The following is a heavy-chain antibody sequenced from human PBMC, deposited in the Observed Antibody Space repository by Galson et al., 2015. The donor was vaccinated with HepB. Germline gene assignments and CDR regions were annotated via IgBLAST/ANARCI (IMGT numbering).Heavy chain of an antibody. CDR2: ISYDGSNK. J-gene: IGHJ6*02. V-gene: IGHV3-30-3*01. CDR3: ARDIMSWILDYYYGMDV. Sequence: SLRLSCAASGFTFSSYAMHWVRQAPGKGLEWVAVISYDGSNKYYADSVKGRFTISRDNSKNTLYLQMNSLRAEDTAVYYCARDIMSWILDYYYGMDVWGQGTTVTVSS. CDR1: GFTFSSYA. D-gene: IGHD5-18*01.